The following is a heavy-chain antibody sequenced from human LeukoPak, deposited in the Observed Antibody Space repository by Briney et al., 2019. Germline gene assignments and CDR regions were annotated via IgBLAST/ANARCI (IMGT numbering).Heavy chain of an antibody. CDR2: IYYSGST. CDR3: ASDPYYYDSSGYYSGYFQH. V-gene: IGHV4-39*07. D-gene: IGHD3-22*01. CDR1: GGSISSNSYY. J-gene: IGHJ1*01. Sequence: SETLSLTCTVSGGSISSNSYYWGWIRQPPGKGLEWIGSIYYSGSTYYNPSLKSRVTISVDTSNNQFSLKLSSVTAADTAVYYCASDPYYYDSSGYYSGYFQHWGQGTLVTVSS.